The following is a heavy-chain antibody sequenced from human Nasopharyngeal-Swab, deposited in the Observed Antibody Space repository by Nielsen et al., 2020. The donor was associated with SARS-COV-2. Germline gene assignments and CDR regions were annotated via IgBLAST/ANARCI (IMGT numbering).Heavy chain of an antibody. Sequence: WIRQPPGKGLEWVSYISRSGSTIYYADSVKGRFTISRDNAKNSPYLQMNSLRAEDTAVYYCARDEGARVLWFGELSTYYYYGMDVWGQGTTVTVSS. V-gene: IGHV3-48*03. J-gene: IGHJ6*02. CDR3: ARDEGARVLWFGELSTYYYYGMDV. D-gene: IGHD3-10*01. CDR2: ISRSGSTI.